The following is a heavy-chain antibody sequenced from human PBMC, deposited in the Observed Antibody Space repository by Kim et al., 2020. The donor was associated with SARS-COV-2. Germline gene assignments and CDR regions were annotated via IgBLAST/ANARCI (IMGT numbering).Heavy chain of an antibody. CDR1: GFSVSSSY. V-gene: IGHV3-53*01. CDR2: IYPGGYT. D-gene: IGHD1-1*01. Sequence: GGSLRLSCAASGFSVSSSYLSWVRQAPGKGLEWVSAIYPGGYTYYADTVRGRFSISRDISENTLHLQITSLRDDDTAVYYCAREGMGNCLEDWGQGTPVT. CDR3: AREGMGNCLED. J-gene: IGHJ4*02.